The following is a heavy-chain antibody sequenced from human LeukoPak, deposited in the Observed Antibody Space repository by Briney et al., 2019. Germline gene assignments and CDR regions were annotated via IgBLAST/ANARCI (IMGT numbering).Heavy chain of an antibody. CDR3: ARDLSNTGWLVGLFDP. CDR2: IIPIFGTA. Sequence: SVKVSCKASGGTFSSYAISWVRQAPGQGLECMGRIIPIFGTANYAQKFQGRVTITTDESTSTAYMELSSLRSEDTAVYYCARDLSNTGWLVGLFDPWGQGTLVTVSS. CDR1: GGTFSSYA. V-gene: IGHV1-69*05. D-gene: IGHD6-19*01. J-gene: IGHJ5*02.